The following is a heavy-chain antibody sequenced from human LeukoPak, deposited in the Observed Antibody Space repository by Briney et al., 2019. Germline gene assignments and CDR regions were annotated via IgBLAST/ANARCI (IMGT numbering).Heavy chain of an antibody. CDR2: ISSSSSYI. V-gene: IGHV3-21*01. CDR1: GFTFSSYS. D-gene: IGHD2-15*01. CDR3: ARAIIVVANKYYFDY. Sequence: GGSLRLSCAASGFTFSSYSMNWVRQAPGKGLEWASSISSSSSYIYYADSVKGRFTISRDNAKNSLYLQMNSLRAEDTAVYYCARAIIVVANKYYFDYWGQGTLVTVSS. J-gene: IGHJ4*02.